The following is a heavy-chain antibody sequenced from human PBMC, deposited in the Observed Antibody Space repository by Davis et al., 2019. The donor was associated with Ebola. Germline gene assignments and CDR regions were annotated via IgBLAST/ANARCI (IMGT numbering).Heavy chain of an antibody. D-gene: IGHD1-1*01. CDR2: IWHDGSSK. V-gene: IGHV3-30*14. CDR3: ARDLGLEWSH. CDR1: GFTFSSYA. Sequence: PGGSLRLSCAASGFTFSSYAFHWVRQAPGKGLEWVAVIWHDGSSKFYADSVRGRFTISRDTSQNTLYLQMSSLRVDDTAVYYCARDLGLEWSHWGQGTLVTVSS. J-gene: IGHJ4*02.